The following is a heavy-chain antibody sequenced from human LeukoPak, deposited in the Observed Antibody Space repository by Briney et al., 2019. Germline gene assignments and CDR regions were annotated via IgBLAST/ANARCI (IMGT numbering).Heavy chain of an antibody. CDR1: GYSISSGYY. Sequence: SETLSLTCTVSGYSISSGYYWVWIRQPPGKGLEWIGSLYHSGSTYYNPSLKSRVTISVDTSKNQFSLKLSSVTAADTAVYYCARPLSQVRGVINGWFDPWGQGTLVTVSS. J-gene: IGHJ5*02. CDR2: LYHSGST. D-gene: IGHD3-10*01. V-gene: IGHV4-38-2*02. CDR3: ARPLSQVRGVINGWFDP.